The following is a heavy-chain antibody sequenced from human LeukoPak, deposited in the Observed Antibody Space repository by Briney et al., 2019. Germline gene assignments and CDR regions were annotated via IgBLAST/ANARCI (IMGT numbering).Heavy chain of an antibody. CDR2: IYPGDSDT. CDR3: ARLTDYYDSSGYYRNYNWFDP. Sequence: GESLKISCKGSGYSLINYWSAWVRQMPGKGLEWMWIIYPGDSDTKYSPSFQGQVTISADKSINTAYLQWSSLTASDTAMYYSARLTDYYDSSGYYRNYNWFDPWGQGTLVTVSS. V-gene: IGHV5-51*01. CDR1: GYSLINYW. J-gene: IGHJ5*02. D-gene: IGHD3-22*01.